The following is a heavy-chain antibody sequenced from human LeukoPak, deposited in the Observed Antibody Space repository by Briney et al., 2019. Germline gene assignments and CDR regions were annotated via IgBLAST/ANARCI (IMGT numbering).Heavy chain of an antibody. CDR3: ARGEFHVLMVPGDY. Sequence: PGGSLRLSCVGSGFIFNEYSLNWVRQAPGKGPEWVSYISSRSSTIYYADSVKGRFTISRDNSKNTLYLQMNSLRAEDTAVYYCARGEFHVLMVPGDYWGQGTLVTVSS. CDR1: GFIFNEYS. CDR2: ISSRSSTI. D-gene: IGHD2-8*01. V-gene: IGHV3-48*01. J-gene: IGHJ4*02.